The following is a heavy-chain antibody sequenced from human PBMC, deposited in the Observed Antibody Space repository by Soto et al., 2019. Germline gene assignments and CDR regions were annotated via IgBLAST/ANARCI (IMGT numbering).Heavy chain of an antibody. D-gene: IGHD3-16*02. J-gene: IGHJ4*02. CDR2: ISGSGGST. V-gene: IGHV3-23*01. Sequence: EVQLLESGGGLVQPGGSLRLSCAASGFTFSSYAMSWVRQAPGKGLEWVSAISGSGGSTYYADSGKGRFTISRDNSKNTLYLQMNSLRAEDTAVYYCAKNLVTHDYIWGSYRLGEGFDYWGQGTLVTVSS. CDR3: AKNLVTHDYIWGSYRLGEGFDY. CDR1: GFTFSSYA.